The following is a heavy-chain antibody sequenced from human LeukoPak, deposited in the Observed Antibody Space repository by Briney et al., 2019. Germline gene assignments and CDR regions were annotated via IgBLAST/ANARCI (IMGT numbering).Heavy chain of an antibody. D-gene: IGHD2-15*01. CDR3: ARDAGYCSGGSCPYNWFDP. CDR1: GYTFTRYD. J-gene: IGHJ5*02. Sequence: GASVKVSCKASGYTFTRYDINWVRQATGQGLEWMGWMNPNSGNTGYAQKFQGRVTMTRNTSISTAYMELSSLRSEDTAVYYCARDAGYCSGGSCPYNWFDPWGQGTLVTVSS. V-gene: IGHV1-8*01. CDR2: MNPNSGNT.